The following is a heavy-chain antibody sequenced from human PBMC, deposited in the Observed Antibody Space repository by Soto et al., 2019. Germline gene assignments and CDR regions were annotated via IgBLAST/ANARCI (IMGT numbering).Heavy chain of an antibody. J-gene: IGHJ4*01. Sequence: QVQLQESGPGLVQPSQTLSLTCTVSGGSISSGGYYWSWIRQHPGTGLAWIGHISYSGSTYYNTYLKSRVTISVYTSRNQFSLIVNSVTAADTAVYYCARGVLHWGQGTLVTVSS. CDR3: ARGVLH. CDR1: GGSISSGGYY. CDR2: ISYSGST. V-gene: IGHV4-31*03.